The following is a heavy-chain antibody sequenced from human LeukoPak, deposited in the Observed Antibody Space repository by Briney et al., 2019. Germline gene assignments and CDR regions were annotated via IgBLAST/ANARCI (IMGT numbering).Heavy chain of an antibody. D-gene: IGHD2-2*01. CDR3: ARAASLDY. CDR1: GYTFTSYT. CDR2: INTNTGKP. Sequence: ASVKVSCKASGYTFTSYTMNWVRQAPGQGLEWMGWINTNTGKPTYAQGFTGRFVFSLDSSVSTAYLQINSLNAEGTAVYYCARAASLDYWGQGTLVTVSS. V-gene: IGHV7-4-1*02. J-gene: IGHJ4*02.